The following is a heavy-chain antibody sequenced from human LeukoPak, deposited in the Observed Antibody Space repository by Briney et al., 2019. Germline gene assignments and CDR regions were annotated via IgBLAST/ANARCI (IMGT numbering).Heavy chain of an antibody. CDR2: ISPNSGGT. CDR3: ARALVGATDWFDP. V-gene: IGHV1-2*02. CDR1: GYTFTGYY. J-gene: IGHJ5*02. Sequence: ASVKVSCKASGYTFTGYYMHWVRQAPGQGLEWMGWISPNSGGTNYAQKFQGRVIMTRDTSISTAYMELSRLRSDDTAVYYCARALVGATDWFDPWGQGTLVTVSS. D-gene: IGHD1-26*01.